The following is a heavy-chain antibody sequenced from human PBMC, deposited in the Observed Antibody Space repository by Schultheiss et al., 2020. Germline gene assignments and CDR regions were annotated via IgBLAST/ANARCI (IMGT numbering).Heavy chain of an antibody. CDR1: GGSISSSSYY. V-gene: IGHV4-61*10. D-gene: IGHD6-19*01. J-gene: IGHJ4*02. Sequence: SETLSLTCTVSGGSISSSSYYWSWIRQPAGKGLEWIGYIYYSGSTNYNPSLESRITISVDTSKNQFSLKLSSVTAADTAVYYCARVVAGTGDVFNYWGRGTLVTVSS. CDR2: IYYSGST. CDR3: ARVVAGTGDVFNY.